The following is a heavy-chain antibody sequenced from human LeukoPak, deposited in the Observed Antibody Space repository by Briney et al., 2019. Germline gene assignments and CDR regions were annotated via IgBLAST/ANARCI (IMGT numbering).Heavy chain of an antibody. V-gene: IGHV4-4*09. Sequence: TASETLSLTCTASGGSFSSYYWSWIRQPPGKGLEWIGYIYTSGSTNYNPSLKSRVTISVDTSKNQFSLKLSSVTAADTAVYYCARFTRPSGSFDYWGQGTLVTVSS. J-gene: IGHJ4*02. CDR1: GGSFSSYY. D-gene: IGHD3-10*01. CDR3: ARFTRPSGSFDY. CDR2: IYTSGST.